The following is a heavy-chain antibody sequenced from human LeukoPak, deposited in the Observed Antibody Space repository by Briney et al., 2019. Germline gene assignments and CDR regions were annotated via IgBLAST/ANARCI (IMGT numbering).Heavy chain of an antibody. J-gene: IGHJ4*02. D-gene: IGHD6-19*01. CDR3: AGAGYSSGWQTRYYFDY. Sequence: SETLSLTCTVSGGSVSSGSYYWSWIRQPPGKGLEWIGYIYYSGSTNYNPSLKSRVTISVDTSKNQFSLKLSSVTAADTAVYYCAGAGYSSGWQTRYYFDYWGQGTLVTVSS. V-gene: IGHV4-61*01. CDR1: GGSVSSGSYY. CDR2: IYYSGST.